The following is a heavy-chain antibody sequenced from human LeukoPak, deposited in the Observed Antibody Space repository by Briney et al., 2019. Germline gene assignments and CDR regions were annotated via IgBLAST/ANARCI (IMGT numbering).Heavy chain of an antibody. Sequence: SETLSLTCTVSGGSISSGYYYWGWIRQPPGKRLEWIGYIFNSGSTKFNPSRNYNPSLKSRVTMSVDTSKSQFSLKLSSVTAADTAVYFCARVFSGRDGYNSGLDYWGQGTLVTVSS. CDR1: GGSISSGYYY. CDR2: IFNSGSTKFNPSR. D-gene: IGHD5-24*01. J-gene: IGHJ4*02. V-gene: IGHV4-61*01. CDR3: ARVFSGRDGYNSGLDY.